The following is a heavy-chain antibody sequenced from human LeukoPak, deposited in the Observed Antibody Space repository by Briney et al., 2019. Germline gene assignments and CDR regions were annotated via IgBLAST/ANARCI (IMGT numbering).Heavy chain of an antibody. Sequence: ASVKVSCKASGFPFTGFYIHWVRQAPGQGLEWMGIIRPSDGSTTYAQKFQGRVSMTKDMSTSTVYMELSSLRSEDTAVYYCARGGAPPHYYDNTGLWPPYFDSWGPGALVTVSS. D-gene: IGHD3-22*01. J-gene: IGHJ4*02. CDR2: IRPSDGST. CDR3: ARGGAPPHYYDNTGLWPPYFDS. V-gene: IGHV1-46*01. CDR1: GFPFTGFY.